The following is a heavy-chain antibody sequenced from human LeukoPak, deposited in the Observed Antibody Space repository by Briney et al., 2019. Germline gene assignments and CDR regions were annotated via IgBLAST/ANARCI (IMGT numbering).Heavy chain of an antibody. D-gene: IGHD3-9*01. J-gene: IGHJ5*02. CDR3: ARDSVEYDILTGYYRTGFDP. Sequence: GGSLRLSCAASGFTFSSYSMNWVRQAPGKGLEWVSSISSSSSYIYYADSVKGRFTISRDNAKNSLYLQMNSLRAEDTAVYYCARDSVEYDILTGYYRTGFDPWGQGTLVTVSS. CDR1: GFTFSSYS. CDR2: ISSSSSYI. V-gene: IGHV3-21*01.